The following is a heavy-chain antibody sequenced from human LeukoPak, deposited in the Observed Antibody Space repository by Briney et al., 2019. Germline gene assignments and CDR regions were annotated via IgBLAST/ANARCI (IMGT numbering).Heavy chain of an antibody. CDR3: ARRYYYNLGSFPFDF. CDR2: IHNSGTT. D-gene: IGHD3-10*01. CDR1: GGPFSGYF. J-gene: IGHJ4*02. V-gene: IGHV4-34*01. Sequence: SETLSLTCAVSGGPFSGYFWSWIRQSSGKGLEWIGEIHNSGTTNYNPSLNSRVTISEDTSKNQFYLNLSSVTAADTAVYYCARRYYYNLGSFPFDFWGQGTLVNVSS.